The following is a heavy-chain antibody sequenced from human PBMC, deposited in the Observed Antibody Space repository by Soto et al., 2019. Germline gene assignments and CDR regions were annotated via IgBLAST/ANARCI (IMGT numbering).Heavy chain of an antibody. V-gene: IGHV3-23*01. CDR2: ISGSSGST. J-gene: IGHJ5*02. CDR1: GFTLSSYA. Sequence: EVQLLESGGGLVQPGGSLRLSCVASGFTLSSYAMTWVRQAPGKGLEWVSVISGSSGSTYYADSVKGRFTISRDNSKNMLYMQMNSLRAEDTAVYYCAKDPLMVRGVRSLDPWGQGTLVTVSS. CDR3: AKDPLMVRGVRSLDP. D-gene: IGHD3-10*01.